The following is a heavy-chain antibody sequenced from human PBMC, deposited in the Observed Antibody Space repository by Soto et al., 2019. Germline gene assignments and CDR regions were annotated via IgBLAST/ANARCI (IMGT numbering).Heavy chain of an antibody. J-gene: IGHJ6*02. V-gene: IGHV4-34*01. D-gene: IGHD6-25*01. Sequence: SETLSLTCAVYGGSFSGYYWRWIRQPPGKGLEWIGEINHSGSTNYNPSLKSRVTISVDTSKNQFSLKLSSVSDADTAVYYCAPIAANARWGYYYYGMDVWGQGTTVAVA. CDR2: INHSGST. CDR3: APIAANARWGYYYYGMDV. CDR1: GGSFSGYY.